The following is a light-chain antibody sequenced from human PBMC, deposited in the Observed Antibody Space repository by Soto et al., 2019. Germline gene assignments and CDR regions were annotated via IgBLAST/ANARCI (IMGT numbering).Light chain of an antibody. Sequence: QPASVSGSPGQSITISCTGTSSDVGGYNYVSWYQQHPGKAPKLMIYEVSNRPSGVSNRFSGSKSGNTASLTISGLQAEDEADYYCSSYTSSSIDYVFGTGTKLTVL. CDR3: SSYTSSSIDYV. CDR1: SSDVGGYNY. J-gene: IGLJ1*01. CDR2: EVS. V-gene: IGLV2-14*01.